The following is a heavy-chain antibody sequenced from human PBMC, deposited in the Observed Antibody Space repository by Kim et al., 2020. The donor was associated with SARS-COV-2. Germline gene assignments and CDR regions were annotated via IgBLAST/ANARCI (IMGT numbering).Heavy chain of an antibody. CDR2: ISGSGGST. J-gene: IGHJ6*02. D-gene: IGHD3-9*01. CDR3: AKEGVGLRYFDWLQQGVYYYYGMDV. V-gene: IGHV3-23*01. CDR1: GFTFSSYA. Sequence: GGCLRLSCAASGFTFSSYAMSWVRQAPGKGLEWVSAISGSGGSTYYADSVKGRFTISRDNSKNTLYLQMNSLRAEDTAVYYCAKEGVGLRYFDWLQQGVYYYYGMDVWGQGTTVTVSS.